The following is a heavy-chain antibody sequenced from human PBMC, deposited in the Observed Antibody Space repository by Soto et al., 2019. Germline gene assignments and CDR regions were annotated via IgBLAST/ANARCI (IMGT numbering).Heavy chain of an antibody. CDR3: ARGGGSSWPPPFDY. Sequence: PSETLSLTCAVYGGSFSGYYWSWIRQPPGKGLEWIGEINHSGSTNYNPSLKSRVTISVDTSKNQFSLKLSSVTAADTAVYYCARGGGSSWPPPFDYWGQGTLVTVPQ. J-gene: IGHJ4*02. CDR2: INHSGST. D-gene: IGHD6-13*01. CDR1: GGSFSGYY. V-gene: IGHV4-34*01.